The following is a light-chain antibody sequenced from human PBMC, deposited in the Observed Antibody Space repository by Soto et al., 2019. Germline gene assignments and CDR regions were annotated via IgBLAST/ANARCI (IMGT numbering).Light chain of an antibody. CDR2: EVS. Sequence: QSVLTQPPSASGSPGQSVTISCTGTSSDVGGYNYVSWYQQHPGKAPKLMIYEVSKRPSGVPDRFSGSKSGNTASLTVSGLQAEDEADYCCSSYAGSNTWVFGGGTQLTVL. V-gene: IGLV2-8*01. CDR3: SSYAGSNTWV. J-gene: IGLJ3*02. CDR1: SSDVGGYNY.